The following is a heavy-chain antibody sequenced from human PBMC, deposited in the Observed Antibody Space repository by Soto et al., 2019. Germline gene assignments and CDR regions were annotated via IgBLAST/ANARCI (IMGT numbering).Heavy chain of an antibody. V-gene: IGHV3-23*01. CDR2: ISGSGEST. CDR1: GFTFGSYS. CDR3: AKGEEYWYFEL. J-gene: IGHJ2*01. Sequence: EMQLLDSGGGLVQPGGSLRLSCAASGFTFGSYSISWIRQPPGKGLEWVATISGSGESTYYADSVKGRFTTSRDNSKNTLYLQMNSLRAEDTAVYHCAKGEEYWYFELWGRGTLVTVSS.